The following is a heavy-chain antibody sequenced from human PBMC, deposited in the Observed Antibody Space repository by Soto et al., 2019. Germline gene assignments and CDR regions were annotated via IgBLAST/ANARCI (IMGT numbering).Heavy chain of an antibody. J-gene: IGHJ4*02. CDR2: INAGNGNT. V-gene: IGHV1-3*01. CDR1: GYTFTSYA. D-gene: IGHD1-1*01. Sequence: ASVKTSCKASGYTFTSYAMHWVRQAPGQRLEWMGWINAGNGNTKYSQKFQGRVTITRDTSASTAYMELSSLRSEDTAVYYCARAKPNWERDYHFDYWGQGTRVTVSS. CDR3: ARAKPNWERDYHFDY.